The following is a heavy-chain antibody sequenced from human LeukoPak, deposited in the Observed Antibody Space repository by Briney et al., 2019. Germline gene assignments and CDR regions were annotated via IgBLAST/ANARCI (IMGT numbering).Heavy chain of an antibody. CDR1: GYTFTGYY. Sequence: ASVKVSCKASGYTFTGYYMHWVRQAPGQGLEWMGWINPNSGGTNYAQKFQGRVTMTRDTSISTAYMVLSRLRSDDTAVYYCARGIMATNWIYYYYNYMDVWGKGTTVTVSS. CDR2: INPNSGGT. CDR3: ARGIMATNWIYYYYNYMDV. V-gene: IGHV1-2*02. D-gene: IGHD5-12*01. J-gene: IGHJ6*03.